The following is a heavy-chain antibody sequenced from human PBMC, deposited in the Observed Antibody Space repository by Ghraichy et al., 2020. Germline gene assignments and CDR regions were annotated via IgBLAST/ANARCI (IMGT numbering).Heavy chain of an antibody. Sequence: GGSLRLSCAVSGFTFSSYWMHWVRQAPGQGLVWVSRISSDGSATSYAEFVKGRFTISRDNAKNTLYLQMFSLRAEDTAVYYCARLQPRPVTSPVTSSGYWGQGTLVTVSS. V-gene: IGHV3-74*01. CDR3: ARLQPRPVTSPVTSSGY. CDR2: ISSDGSAT. CDR1: GFTFSSYW. D-gene: IGHD2-15*01. J-gene: IGHJ4*02.